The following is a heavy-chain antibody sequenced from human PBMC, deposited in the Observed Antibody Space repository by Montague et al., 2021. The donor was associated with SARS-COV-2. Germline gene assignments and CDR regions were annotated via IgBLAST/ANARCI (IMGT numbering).Heavy chain of an antibody. D-gene: IGHD6-13*01. J-gene: IGHJ6*02. Sequence: SETLSLTCTVSGGSISSSSYYWCWIRQPPGKGLEWIGSIYYSGSTYYNPSLKSRVTISVDTSKNQFSLKLSSVTAADTAVYYCARVERQQLLRFSGMEVWGQGTTVTVSS. CDR3: ARVERQQLLRFSGMEV. CDR2: IYYSGST. V-gene: IGHV4-39*07. CDR1: GGSISSSSYY.